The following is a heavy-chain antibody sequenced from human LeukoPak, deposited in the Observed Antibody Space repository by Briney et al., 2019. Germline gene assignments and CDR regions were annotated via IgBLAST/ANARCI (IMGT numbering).Heavy chain of an antibody. D-gene: IGHD5-18*01. V-gene: IGHV3-7*01. J-gene: IGHJ3*01. CDR2: IRQDGGDK. Sequence: PGGSLRLSCAASGFTFNSYWMSWVRQAPEKGPEWLANIRQDGGDKQYVDSVKGRFTISRDNAKNSLYLQMNNLRAEDTAVYFCARDVGYSFGPKYDAFDLWGQGTLVTVSS. CDR1: GFTFNSYW. CDR3: ARDVGYSFGPKYDAFDL.